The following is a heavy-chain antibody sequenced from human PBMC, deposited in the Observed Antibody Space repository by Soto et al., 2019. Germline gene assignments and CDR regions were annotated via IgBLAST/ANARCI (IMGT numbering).Heavy chain of an antibody. J-gene: IGHJ4*02. CDR2: ITPIYPTT. CDR3: ARIPRYSFPTSDDLDS. Sequence: QVQLVQSGAEVRKPGSSVQVSCKASGGTFYTYTFSWVRQAPGQGLEWMGSITPIYPTTNYAEKFQGRLTVTADGSTNTAYMELNSLTSDDTAFYYCARIPRYSFPTSDDLDSWGQGTLVTVSS. CDR1: GGTFYTYT. D-gene: IGHD5-18*01. V-gene: IGHV1-69*15.